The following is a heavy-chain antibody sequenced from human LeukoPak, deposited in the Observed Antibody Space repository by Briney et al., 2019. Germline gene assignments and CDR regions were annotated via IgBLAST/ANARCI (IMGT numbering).Heavy chain of an antibody. CDR1: GFTFSSYS. J-gene: IGHJ3*02. V-gene: IGHV3-21*01. CDR3: ARGRRDGYNLIDAFDI. Sequence: PGGSLRLSCAASGFTFSSYSMNWVRQAPGKGLEWVSSISTSSIYIYYADSLKGRFTISRDNAKNSLYLQMNSLRAEDTGVYYCARGRRDGYNLIDAFDIWGQGTMVTVSS. CDR2: ISTSSIYI. D-gene: IGHD5-24*01.